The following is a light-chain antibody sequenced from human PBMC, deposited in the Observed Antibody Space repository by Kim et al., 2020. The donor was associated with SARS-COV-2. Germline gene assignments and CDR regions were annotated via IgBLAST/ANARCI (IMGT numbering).Light chain of an antibody. J-gene: IGKJ1*01. CDR2: AAS. Sequence: ASVGDGVTITCRASQGISNYLAWYQQKPGEAPKLLIYAASTLQFGVSTRFSGSGSVTEFTLTISDLQPEDVATYYCQKYDTAPWTFGHGTKVDIK. CDR3: QKYDTAPWT. CDR1: QGISNY. V-gene: IGKV1-27*01.